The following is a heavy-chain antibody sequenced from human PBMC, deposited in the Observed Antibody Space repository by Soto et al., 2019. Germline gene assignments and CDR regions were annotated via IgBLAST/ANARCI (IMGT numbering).Heavy chain of an antibody. CDR1: GGSISSYY. V-gene: IGHV4-59*01. J-gene: IGHJ5*02. Sequence: ETLSLTCTVSGGSISSYYWSWIRQPPGKGLEWIGYIYYSGSTNYNPSLKSRVTISVDTSKNQFSLKLSSVTAADTAVYYCARALGIAVAGTVSKFDPWGQGTLVTVSS. D-gene: IGHD6-19*01. CDR3: ARALGIAVAGTVSKFDP. CDR2: IYYSGST.